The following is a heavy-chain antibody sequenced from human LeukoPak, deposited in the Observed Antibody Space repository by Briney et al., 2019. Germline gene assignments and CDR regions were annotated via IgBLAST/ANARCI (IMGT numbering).Heavy chain of an antibody. CDR1: GGSFSGYY. V-gene: IGHV4-34*01. CDR2: INHSGST. J-gene: IGHJ5*02. CDR3: ARGRAGYYGSGSYYNGKWFDP. Sequence: PSETLSLTCAVYGGSFSGYYWSWIRQPPGKGLEWIGEINHSGSTNYNPSLKSRVTISVDTSKNQFSLKLSSVTAADTAVYYCARGRAGYYGSGSYYNGKWFDPWGQGTLVTVSS. D-gene: IGHD3-10*01.